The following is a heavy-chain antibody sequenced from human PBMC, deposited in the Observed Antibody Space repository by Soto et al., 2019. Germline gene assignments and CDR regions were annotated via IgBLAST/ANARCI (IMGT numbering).Heavy chain of an antibody. J-gene: IGHJ4*02. D-gene: IGHD3-22*01. CDR1: GYSFAGYW. V-gene: IGHV5-10-1*01. Sequence: PGESLKISCKGSGYSFAGYWITWVRQKPGKGLEWMGRIDPSDSQTYYSPSFRGHVTTSVTKSITTVFLQWSSLRASDTAMYYCARQIYDSDTGPNFQYYFDSWGQGXPVTVSS. CDR2: IDPSDSQT. CDR3: ARQIYDSDTGPNFQYYFDS.